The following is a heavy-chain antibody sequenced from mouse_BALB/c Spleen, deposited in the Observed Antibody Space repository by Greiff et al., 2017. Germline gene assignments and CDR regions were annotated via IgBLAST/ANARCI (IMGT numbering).Heavy chain of an antibody. CDR2: IYPGNVNT. V-gene: IGHV1S56*01. Sequence: QVQLKESGPELVKPGASVRISCKASGYTFTSYYIHWVKQRPGQGLEWIGWIYPGNVNTKYNEKFKGKATLTADKSSSTAYMQLSSLTSEDSAVYFCARAQFMDYWGQGTSVTVSS. CDR3: ARAQFMDY. J-gene: IGHJ4*01. CDR1: GYTFTSYY.